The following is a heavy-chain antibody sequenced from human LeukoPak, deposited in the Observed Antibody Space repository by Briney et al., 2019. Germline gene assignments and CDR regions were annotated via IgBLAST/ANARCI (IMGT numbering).Heavy chain of an antibody. CDR2: ISGSGGST. Sequence: PGGSLRLPCAASGFTFSSYAMSWVRQAPGKGLEWVSAISGSGGSTYYADSVKGRFTISRDNSKNTLYLQMNSLRAEDTAVYYCARATRLPRAFDIWGQGTVVTVSS. D-gene: IGHD5-12*01. V-gene: IGHV3-23*01. CDR3: ARATRLPRAFDI. CDR1: GFTFSSYA. J-gene: IGHJ3*02.